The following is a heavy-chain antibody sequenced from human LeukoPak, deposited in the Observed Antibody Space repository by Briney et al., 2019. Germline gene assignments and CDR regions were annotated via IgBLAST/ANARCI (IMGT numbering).Heavy chain of an antibody. D-gene: IGHD3-9*01. CDR2: ISGSDDAT. J-gene: IGHJ4*02. Sequence: GGSLRLSCTASGFTFNNYAMSWVRQTLGWGLEWVSNISGSDDATYYADSVKGRFTISRDNSKNTLYLQMNSLRAEDTAIYYCAKPFPGHYDILTGYYAPPDYWGQGTLVTVSS. CDR1: GFTFNNYA. CDR3: AKPFPGHYDILTGYYAPPDY. V-gene: IGHV3-23*01.